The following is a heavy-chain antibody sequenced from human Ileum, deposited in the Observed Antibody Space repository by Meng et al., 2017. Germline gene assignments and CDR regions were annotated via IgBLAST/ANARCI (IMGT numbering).Heavy chain of an antibody. D-gene: IGHD3-3*02. CDR1: GGSISSRTSD. CDR3: ARHGAFRSHLDD. J-gene: IGHJ4*02. CDR2: LFYGGTT. V-gene: IGHV4-39*01. Sequence: QLQLQESGPGLVKPSETLSLTCSVSGGSISSRTSDWGGIRQPPGMGLEWIVSLFYGGTTYYNPSLESRVTTSVDTSKSQFSLNLKSVSAADTAVYFCARHGAFRSHLDDWGQGTLVTVSS.